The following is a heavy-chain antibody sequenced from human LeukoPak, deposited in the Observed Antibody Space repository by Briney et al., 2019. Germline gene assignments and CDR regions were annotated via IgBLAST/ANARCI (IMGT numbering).Heavy chain of an antibody. J-gene: IGHJ6*02. Sequence: ASVKVSCKASGYTFTGYYMHWVRQAPGQGLEWMGWINPNSGGTNYAQKFQGWVTMTRDTSISTAYMELSRLRSDDTAVYYCARDREILDYYYGMDVWGQGTTVTVSS. V-gene: IGHV1-2*04. CDR3: ARDREILDYYYGMDV. CDR2: INPNSGGT. CDR1: GYTFTGYY. D-gene: IGHD1-26*01.